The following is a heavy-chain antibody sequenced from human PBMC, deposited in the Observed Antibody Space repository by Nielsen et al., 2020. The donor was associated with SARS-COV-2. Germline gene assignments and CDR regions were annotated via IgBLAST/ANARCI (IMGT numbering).Heavy chain of an antibody. CDR2: ISYDGSNK. J-gene: IGHJ4*02. CDR3: AKGGWYSSSEWGDY. V-gene: IGHV3-30*18. Sequence: GESLKISCAASGFTFDDYGMSWVRQAPGKGLEWVAVISYDGSNKYYADSVKGRFTISRDNSKNTLYLQMNSLRAEDTAVYYCAKGGWYSSSEWGDYWGQGTLVTVSS. CDR1: GFTFDDYG. D-gene: IGHD6-6*01.